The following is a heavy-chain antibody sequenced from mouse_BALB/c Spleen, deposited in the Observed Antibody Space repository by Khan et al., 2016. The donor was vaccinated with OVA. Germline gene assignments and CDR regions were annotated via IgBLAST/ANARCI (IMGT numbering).Heavy chain of an antibody. CDR2: ISSGGTYT. CDR1: GFTFSRYT. J-gene: IGHJ4*01. V-gene: IGHV5-6-4*01. Sequence: EVKLVESGGGLVKPGGSLKLSCAASGFTFSRYTMSWVRQTPEKRLEWVATISSGGTYTYYVDSVEGRFTLSRDNAKNTLYLEMTSLKSEDTAIXYCTRGEGYYGNPYAIDFWGQGTSVTVSS. CDR3: TRGEGYYGNPYAIDF. D-gene: IGHD2-1*01.